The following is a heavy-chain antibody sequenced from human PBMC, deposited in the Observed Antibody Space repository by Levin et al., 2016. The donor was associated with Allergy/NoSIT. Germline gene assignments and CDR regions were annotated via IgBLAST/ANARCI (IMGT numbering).Heavy chain of an antibody. V-gene: IGHV1-8*01. CDR2: MNPNSGNT. J-gene: IGHJ4*02. CDR3: ARDGLDY. Sequence: WVRQAPGQGLEWMGWMNPNSGNTGYAQKFQGRVTMTRNTSISTAYMELSSLRSEDTAVYYCARDGLDYWGQGTLVTVSS.